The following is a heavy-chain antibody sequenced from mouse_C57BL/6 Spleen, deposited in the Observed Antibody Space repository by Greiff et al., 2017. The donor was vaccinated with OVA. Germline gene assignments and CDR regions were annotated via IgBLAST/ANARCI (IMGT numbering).Heavy chain of an antibody. Sequence: VQLQQSGAELAKPGASVKLSCKASGYTFTSYWMHWVKQRPGQGLEWIGYINPSSGYTKSNQKFKDKAPLTADKSSSTAYMQLSILTYEDSAVYYCAREKAYYSNRFDYWGQVTTRTGSS. CDR1: GYTFTSYW. CDR2: INPSSGYT. J-gene: IGHJ2*01. D-gene: IGHD2-5*01. V-gene: IGHV1-7*01. CDR3: AREKAYYSNRFDY.